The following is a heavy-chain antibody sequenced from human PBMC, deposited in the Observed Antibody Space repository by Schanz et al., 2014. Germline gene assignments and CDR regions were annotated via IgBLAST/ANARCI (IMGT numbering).Heavy chain of an antibody. CDR1: GFIFSSYN. CDR3: ARGGADSAMAHEY. Sequence: EVQLVESGGGLVKPGGSLRLSCVASGFIFSSYNMNWVRQSPGKGLEWVSFLSSDSRHVYYVESAKGRFTISRDNAKNSLYLQMDSLRGDDTAVYYCARGGADSAMAHEYWGRGTLVTVSS. D-gene: IGHD5-18*01. V-gene: IGHV3-21*06. J-gene: IGHJ4*02. CDR2: LSSDSRHV.